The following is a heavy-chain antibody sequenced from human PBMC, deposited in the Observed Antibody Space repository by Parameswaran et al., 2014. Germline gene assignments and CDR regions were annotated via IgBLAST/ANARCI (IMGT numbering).Heavy chain of an antibody. CDR3: ARAVAYYYGMDV. Sequence: VRQAPGKGLEWVSVIYSGGSTYYADSVKGRFTISRDNSKNTLYLQMNSLRAEDTAVYYCARAVAYYYGMDVWGQGTTVTVSS. CDR2: IYSGGST. V-gene: IGHV3-66*01. J-gene: IGHJ6*02.